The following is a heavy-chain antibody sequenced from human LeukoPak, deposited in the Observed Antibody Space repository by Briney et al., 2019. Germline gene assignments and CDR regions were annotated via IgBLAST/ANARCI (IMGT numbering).Heavy chain of an antibody. Sequence: GGSLGLSCPASGFAFSSFAISWVRLPPGKGLEWVSTVDHSFGTTHYADSVKGRFTISRDDSKNTVSLQMNSLRVEDAALYYCVPLPAGNFPGFDYWGQGTRVTVSS. CDR3: VPLPAGNFPGFDY. J-gene: IGHJ4*02. V-gene: IGHV3-23*01. D-gene: IGHD1-7*01. CDR2: VDHSFGTT. CDR1: GFAFSSFA.